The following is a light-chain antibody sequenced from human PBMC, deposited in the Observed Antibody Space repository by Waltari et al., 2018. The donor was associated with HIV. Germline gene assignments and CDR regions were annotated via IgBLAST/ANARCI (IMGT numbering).Light chain of an antibody. J-gene: IGLJ3*02. V-gene: IGLV2-23*02. CDR2: DVS. Sequence: ALAPPASASGSPGQSITLPFTGTSSGVGAYNLFSWYQQHPGKAPRLIIYDVSERPAGVSNRFTGSKSGNTASLTISGLQAEDEADYYCCSYVSEIVPCVFGGGTKLTVL. CDR1: SSGVGAYNL. CDR3: CSYVSEIVPCV.